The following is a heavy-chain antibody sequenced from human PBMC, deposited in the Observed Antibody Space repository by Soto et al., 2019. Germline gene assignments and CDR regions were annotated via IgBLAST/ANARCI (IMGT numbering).Heavy chain of an antibody. CDR2: IYYSGST. CDR1: GGSISSYY. V-gene: IGHV4-59*01. D-gene: IGHD3-22*01. Sequence: PSETLSLTCTVSGGSISSYYWSWIRQPPGKGLEWIGYIYYSGSTNYNPSLKSRVTISVDTSKNQFSLKLSSVTAADTAVYYCARASYYDSSGLPYFDYWGQGTLVTVSS. CDR3: ARASYYDSSGLPYFDY. J-gene: IGHJ4*02.